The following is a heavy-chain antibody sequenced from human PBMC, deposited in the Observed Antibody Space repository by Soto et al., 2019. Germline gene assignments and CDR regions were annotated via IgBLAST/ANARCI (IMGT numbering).Heavy chain of an antibody. CDR3: AREVTMVRGVRLNAFDI. V-gene: IGHV1-46*03. Sequence: QVQLVQSGAEVKKPGASVKVSCKASGYTFTSYYMHCVRQAPGQRLEWMGIINPSGGSTSYAQKFQGRVTMTRDTSTSKVYMELSSLGSEDMGVYYCAREVTMVRGVRLNAFDIGGQGTMVTVSS. D-gene: IGHD3-10*01. CDR2: INPSGGST. J-gene: IGHJ3*02. CDR1: GYTFTSYY.